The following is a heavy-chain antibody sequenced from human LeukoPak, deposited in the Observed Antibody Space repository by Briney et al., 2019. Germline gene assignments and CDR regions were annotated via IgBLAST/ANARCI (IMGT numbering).Heavy chain of an antibody. D-gene: IGHD3-10*01. Sequence: SGTLSLTCTVSGGSISSGGYYWSWIRQPPGKGLEWIGYIYHSGSTYYNPSLKSRVTISVDRSKNQFSLKLSSVTAADTAVYYCARERVDVLLWFGEPSDAFDIWGQGTMVTVSS. CDR1: GGSISSGGYY. CDR2: IYHSGST. J-gene: IGHJ3*02. V-gene: IGHV4-30-2*01. CDR3: ARERVDVLLWFGEPSDAFDI.